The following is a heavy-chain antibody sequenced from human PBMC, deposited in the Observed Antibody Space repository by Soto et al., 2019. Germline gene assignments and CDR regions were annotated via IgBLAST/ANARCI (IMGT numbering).Heavy chain of an antibody. CDR3: AHRGIISGTIVYWFDP. V-gene: IGHV2-5*02. Sequence: SGPTLVNATQTLTLTCTFCGFSLSTGGLGVGWIRQPPGKALEWLALIYWDDDKRYSPSLKSRLTITKDTSKNQVVLTMTNMDPVDTATYYCAHRGIISGTIVYWFDPWGQGTLVTVSS. D-gene: IGHD1-7*01. CDR2: IYWDDDK. J-gene: IGHJ5*02. CDR1: GFSLSTGGLG.